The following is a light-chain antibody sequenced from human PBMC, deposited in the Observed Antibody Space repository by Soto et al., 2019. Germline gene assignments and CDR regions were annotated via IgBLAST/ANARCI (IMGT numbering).Light chain of an antibody. CDR2: AVS. CDR1: QAPGGF. J-gene: IGKJ2*01. CDR3: LQYCRYPYT. Sequence: DIHVTQSPSTLSASVGDRVTITCRASQAPGGFLAWFQQKPGKAPKLLIYAVSNLQTGVPRRFSGSQTGTEYTPTIRGLQPDDYASYFCLQYCRYPYTFGQGTKVDIK. V-gene: IGKV1-5*01.